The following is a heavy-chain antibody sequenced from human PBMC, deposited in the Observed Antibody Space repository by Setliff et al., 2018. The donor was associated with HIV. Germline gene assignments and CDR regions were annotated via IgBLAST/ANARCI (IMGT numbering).Heavy chain of an antibody. CDR1: GYTFTKFD. V-gene: IGHV1-8*01. Sequence: ASVKVSCKASGYTFTKFDINWVRQATGQGLEWMGWMNPNSGNTGFAQKFQGRVTMTRNTSISTAYMELSSLRSEDTAVYYCARGDYMGVIRRRPFDLWGQGTLVTVSS. CDR2: MNPNSGNT. D-gene: IGHD2-21*01. J-gene: IGHJ4*02. CDR3: ARGDYMGVIRRRPFDL.